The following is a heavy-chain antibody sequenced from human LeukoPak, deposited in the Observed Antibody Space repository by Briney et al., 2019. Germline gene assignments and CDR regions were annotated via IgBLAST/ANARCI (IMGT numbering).Heavy chain of an antibody. D-gene: IGHD2-15*01. CDR1: GFIFSSSA. CDR3: AKQLGYCSDGSCYFPY. CDR2: ISNNGGYT. J-gene: IGHJ4*02. V-gene: IGHV3-23*01. Sequence: GGSLRLSCAASGFIFSSSAMSWVRQAPGKGLEWVSAISNNGGYTYYADSVQGRFTISRDNSKSTMCLQMNSLRAEDTAVYYCAKQLGYCSDGSCYFPYWGQGTLVTVSS.